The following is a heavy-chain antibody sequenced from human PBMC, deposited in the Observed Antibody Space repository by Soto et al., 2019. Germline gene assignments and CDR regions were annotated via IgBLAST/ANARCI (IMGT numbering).Heavy chain of an antibody. D-gene: IGHD2-2*01. CDR1: GGSISSYY. Sequence: SETLSLTCTVSGGSISSYYWSWIRQPPGKXLEWIGYIFYSGSTNYNPSLKSRVTISVDTSKNQFSLKLSSVTAADTAVYYCARALYCSSTSCYSYYGMDVWGQGTTVTVPS. V-gene: IGHV4-59*01. J-gene: IGHJ6*02. CDR2: IFYSGST. CDR3: ARALYCSSTSCYSYYGMDV.